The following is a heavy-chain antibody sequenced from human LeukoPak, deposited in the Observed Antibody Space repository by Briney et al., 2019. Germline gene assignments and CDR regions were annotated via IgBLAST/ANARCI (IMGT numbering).Heavy chain of an antibody. D-gene: IGHD2-15*01. Sequence: GGSLRLSCAASGFTFSNAWMSWVRQAPGKGLEWVGRIKSKTDGGTTDYAAPVKGRFTISRDDSKNTLYLQMNSLKTEDTAVYYCTTDAKDIVVVVAANFADAFDIWGQGTMVTVSS. J-gene: IGHJ3*02. V-gene: IGHV3-15*01. CDR3: TTDAKDIVVVVAANFADAFDI. CDR1: GFTFSNAW. CDR2: IKSKTDGGTT.